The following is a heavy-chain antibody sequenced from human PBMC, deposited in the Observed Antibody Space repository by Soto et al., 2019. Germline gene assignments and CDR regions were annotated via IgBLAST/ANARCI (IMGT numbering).Heavy chain of an antibody. Sequence: ASVKVSCKASGYTFTGYYMHWVRQAPGQGLEWMGWINPNSGGTNYAQKFQGWVTMTRDTSISTAYMELSRLRSDDTAVYYCAREPSIAARYYYMDVWGKGTTVTVSS. V-gene: IGHV1-2*04. CDR2: INPNSGGT. CDR3: AREPSIAARYYYMDV. CDR1: GYTFTGYY. J-gene: IGHJ6*03. D-gene: IGHD6-6*01.